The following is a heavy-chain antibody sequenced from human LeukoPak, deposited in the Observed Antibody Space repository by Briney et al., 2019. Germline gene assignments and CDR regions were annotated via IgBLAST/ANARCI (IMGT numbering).Heavy chain of an antibody. J-gene: IGHJ4*02. CDR2: SKSAAGGGTT. CDR3: TAGGDGTYSSDY. D-gene: IGHD1-26*01. CDR1: GLNFRDVW. Sequence: GGSLRLSCSGPGLNFRDVWMRWVRQAPGNGLEWVGRSKSAAGGGTTDIAAPGQGRFTISRNESKNTLSLQMNSLEIEDTAVYYCTAGGDGTYSSDYWGQGTLVTVSS. V-gene: IGHV3-15*01.